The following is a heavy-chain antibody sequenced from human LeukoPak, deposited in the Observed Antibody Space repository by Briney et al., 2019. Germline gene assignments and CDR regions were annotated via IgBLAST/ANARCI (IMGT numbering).Heavy chain of an antibody. CDR3: AREQDWYFDL. Sequence: PGGSLRLSCAASAFTLSNYWMSWVGQAPGKGLEWVANIKQDGIETYYVDSVKGRFTLSRDNAKNSLHLQVNSLRAADTAVYYCAREQDWYFDLWGRGTLVTVSS. V-gene: IGHV3-7*01. CDR1: AFTLSNYW. CDR2: IKQDGIET. J-gene: IGHJ2*01.